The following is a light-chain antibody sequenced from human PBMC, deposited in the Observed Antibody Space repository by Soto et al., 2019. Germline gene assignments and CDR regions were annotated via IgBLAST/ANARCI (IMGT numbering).Light chain of an antibody. Sequence: DIQMTQSPSSLSASVGETITITCRASQSISSSLNWFQHSPGQPPKLLLFAASNLQAGVPPRFSGSGSGTYFSLTIRSLQPEDFATYYCQQSFNLPRTFGPGTRVEFK. J-gene: IGKJ1*01. CDR3: QQSFNLPRT. V-gene: IGKV1-39*01. CDR1: QSISSS. CDR2: AAS.